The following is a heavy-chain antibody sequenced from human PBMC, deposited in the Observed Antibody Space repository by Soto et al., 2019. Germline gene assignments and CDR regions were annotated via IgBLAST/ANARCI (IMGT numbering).Heavy chain of an antibody. V-gene: IGHV3-23*01. J-gene: IGHJ4*02. CDR1: GFTFTTYA. CDR3: AKNWDTTFSSSSH. CDR2: ISGSAGST. Sequence: EVQLLESGGGLVQPGGSLRLSCAASGFTFTTYAMSWVRQAPGKGLEWVSAISGSAGSTYYADPVKGRFTISRDNSKNTLYLQMNSLRAEDTAVDYCAKNWDTTFSSSSHWGQGTLVSVSS. D-gene: IGHD6-6*01.